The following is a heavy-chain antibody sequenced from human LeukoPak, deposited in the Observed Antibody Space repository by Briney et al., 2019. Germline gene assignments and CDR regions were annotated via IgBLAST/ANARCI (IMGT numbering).Heavy chain of an antibody. D-gene: IGHD2-15*01. Sequence: GASVKVSCKASGYTFTSYAMHWVRQAPGQRLEWMGWINAGNGNTKYSQKFQGRVTITRDTSASTAYMELSSLRSKDTAVYYCARDRCSGGSCYYYYYGMDVWGQGTTVTVSS. J-gene: IGHJ6*02. CDR1: GYTFTSYA. CDR3: ARDRCSGGSCYYYYYGMDV. V-gene: IGHV1-3*01. CDR2: INAGNGNT.